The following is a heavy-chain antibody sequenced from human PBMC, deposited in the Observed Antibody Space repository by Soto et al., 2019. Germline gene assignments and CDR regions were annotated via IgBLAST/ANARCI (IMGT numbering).Heavy chain of an antibody. J-gene: IGHJ4*02. D-gene: IGHD5-18*01. CDR2: IYYSGMT. Sequence: SETLSLTCTVSGVSVITGGYFWTWIRQHPGKGLEWIGNIYYSGMTYYNPSLRGRVSISLDPSESQFSLKLNSVTAADTAVYYCARDPSGPGYSYGKFDYWGQGALVTVSS. V-gene: IGHV4-31*03. CDR3: ARDPSGPGYSYGKFDY. CDR1: GVSVITGGYF.